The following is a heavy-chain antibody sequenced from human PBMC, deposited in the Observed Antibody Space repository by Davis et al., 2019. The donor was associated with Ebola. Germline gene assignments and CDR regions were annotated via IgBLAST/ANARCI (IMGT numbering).Heavy chain of an antibody. D-gene: IGHD1-14*01. CDR1: GFTFSGSA. Sequence: GGSLRLSCAAFGFTFSGSAMHWVRQASGKGLEWVGRIRSKANSYATAYAASVKGRFTISRDDSKNTAYLQMNSLKTEDTAVYYCSFTTPDAFDIWGQGTMVTVSS. CDR2: IRSKANSYAT. J-gene: IGHJ3*02. CDR3: SFTTPDAFDI. V-gene: IGHV3-73*01.